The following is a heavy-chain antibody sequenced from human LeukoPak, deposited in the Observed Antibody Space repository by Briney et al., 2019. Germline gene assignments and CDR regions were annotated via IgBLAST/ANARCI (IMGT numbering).Heavy chain of an antibody. CDR2: INHSGST. CDR1: VGSFSGDH. V-gene: IGHV4-34*01. CDR3: ARGYNWFDP. Sequence: SETLSLTCAVYVGSFSGDHWSWIRQPPWKGLEWIGEINHSGSTNYNPSLKSRVTISVDTSKNQFSLKLSSVTAADTAVYYCARGYNWFDPWGQGTLVTVSS. J-gene: IGHJ5*02.